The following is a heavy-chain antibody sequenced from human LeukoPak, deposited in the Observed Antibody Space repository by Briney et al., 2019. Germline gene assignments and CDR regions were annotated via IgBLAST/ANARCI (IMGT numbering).Heavy chain of an antibody. V-gene: IGHV1-69*05. J-gene: IGHJ3*02. D-gene: IGHD1-20*01. CDR2: IIPIFGTA. Sequence: ASVKVSCKASGGTFSSYAISWVRQAPGQGLEWMGGIIPIFGTANYAQKFQGRVTMTRDMSTSTVYMELSSLRSEDTAVYYCAREDITGTRAFDIWGQGTMVTVSS. CDR3: AREDITGTRAFDI. CDR1: GGTFSSYA.